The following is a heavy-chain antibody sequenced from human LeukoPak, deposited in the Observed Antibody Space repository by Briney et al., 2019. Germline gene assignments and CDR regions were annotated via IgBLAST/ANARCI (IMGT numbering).Heavy chain of an antibody. CDR3: ASAGYDSRGSPFSYYYMDV. V-gene: IGHV1-69*06. J-gene: IGHJ6*03. D-gene: IGHD3-22*01. CDR1: GYTFTGYY. Sequence: SVKVSCKASGYTFTGYYMHWVRQAPGQGLEWMGGIIPIFGTANYAQKFQGRVTITADKSTSTAYMELGSLRSEDTAVYYCASAGYDSRGSPFSYYYMDVWGKGTTGTVSS. CDR2: IIPIFGTA.